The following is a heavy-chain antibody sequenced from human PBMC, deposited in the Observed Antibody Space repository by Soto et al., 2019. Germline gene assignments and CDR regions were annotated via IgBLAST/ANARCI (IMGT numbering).Heavy chain of an antibody. J-gene: IGHJ5*02. CDR3: AKGGGSGVWA. D-gene: IGHD6-19*01. CDR2: ISYDGSNK. CDR1: GFTFSSYG. Sequence: QVQLVESGGGVVQPGRSLRLSCAASGFTFSSYGMHWVRQAPGKGLEWVAVISYDGSNKYYADSVKGRFTISRDNSKNTLYLQMNSPRAEDTAVYYCAKGGGSGVWAWGQGTLVTVSS. V-gene: IGHV3-30*18.